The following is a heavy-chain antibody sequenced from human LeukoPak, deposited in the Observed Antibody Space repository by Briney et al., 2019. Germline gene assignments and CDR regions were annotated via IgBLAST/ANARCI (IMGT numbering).Heavy chain of an antibody. Sequence: SETLSLTCAVYGGSFSGYYWSWIRQPPGKGLEWIGEINHSGSPNYNPSLKSRVTISVDTSKNQFSLKLSSVTAADTAVYYCARGPRPRIVVVPAAMRGGGRYYYGMDVWGKGTTVTVSS. V-gene: IGHV4-34*01. CDR2: INHSGSP. CDR3: ARGPRPRIVVVPAAMRGGGRYYYGMDV. CDR1: GGSFSGYY. J-gene: IGHJ6*04. D-gene: IGHD2-2*01.